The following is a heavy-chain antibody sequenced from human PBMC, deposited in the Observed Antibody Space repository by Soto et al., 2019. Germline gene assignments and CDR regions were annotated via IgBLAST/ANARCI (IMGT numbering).Heavy chain of an antibody. V-gene: IGHV5-10-1*01. J-gene: IGHJ3*02. D-gene: IGHD3-22*01. CDR3: ATHANTYYYDSSALNAFDI. CDR2: IDPSDSYT. CDR1: GYSFTSYW. Sequence: PGESLKISCNGSGYSFTSYWISWVRQMPGKGLEWMGRIDPSDSYTNYSPSFQGHVTISADKSISTAYLQWSSLKASDTAMYYCATHANTYYYDSSALNAFDIWGQGTMVTVSS.